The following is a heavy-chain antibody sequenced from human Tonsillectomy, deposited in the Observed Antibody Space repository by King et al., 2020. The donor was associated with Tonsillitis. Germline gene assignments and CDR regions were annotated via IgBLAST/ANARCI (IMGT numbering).Heavy chain of an antibody. CDR2: IGPAGDT. V-gene: IGHV3-13*01. CDR3: ARAHCSSISCYQDY. CDR1: GFTFSRYD. D-gene: IGHD2-2*01. J-gene: IGHJ4*02. Sequence: LVESGGGLVQPGGSLRLSCATSGFTFSRYDMHWARQATGEGLEWVSSIGPAGDTYYSGSVKGRFTISRENAKNSLYLQMNSLRAGDTAVYYCARAHCSSISCYQDYWGQGTLVTVSS.